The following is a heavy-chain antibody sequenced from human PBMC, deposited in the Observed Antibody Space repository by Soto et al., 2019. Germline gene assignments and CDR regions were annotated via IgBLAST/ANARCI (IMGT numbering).Heavy chain of an antibody. V-gene: IGHV3-23*01. D-gene: IGHD3-22*01. J-gene: IGHJ3*02. Sequence: PGLSLRRSCAGSVFTFSSYAMIWVLPNPVKVLDWVSAISGSGCSTYYADSVKGRFTISRDNSKNTLYLQMNSLRAEDTAVYYCAKERTNYYDSINDNSFDIWGQGTMVTVSS. CDR1: VFTFSSYA. CDR3: AKERTNYYDSINDNSFDI. CDR2: ISGSGCST.